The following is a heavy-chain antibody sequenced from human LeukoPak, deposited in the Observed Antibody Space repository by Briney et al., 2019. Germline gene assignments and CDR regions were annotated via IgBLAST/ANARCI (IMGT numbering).Heavy chain of an antibody. D-gene: IGHD6-19*01. CDR3: ARDPSTIAVAGLDY. Sequence: GGSLRLSCAASGFTFSSYGMHWVRQAPGKGLEWVAVIWYDGSNKYYADSVKGRFTISRDNSKNTLYLQMNSLRAEDTAVYYCARDPSTIAVAGLDYWGQGTLVNVFS. V-gene: IGHV3-33*01. J-gene: IGHJ4*02. CDR1: GFTFSSYG. CDR2: IWYDGSNK.